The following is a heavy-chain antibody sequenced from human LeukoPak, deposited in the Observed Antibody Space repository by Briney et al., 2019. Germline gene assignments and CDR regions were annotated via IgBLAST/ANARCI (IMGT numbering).Heavy chain of an antibody. J-gene: IGHJ6*03. CDR1: GGSISSGGYS. V-gene: IGHV4-30-4*07. CDR3: ARLRADYGDYAFYYYYYYMDV. D-gene: IGHD4-17*01. CDR2: IYYSGST. Sequence: SQTLSLTCAVSGGSISSGGYSWSWIRQPPGKGLEWIGYIYYSGSTYYNPSLKSRVTISVDTSKNQFSLKLSSVTAADTAVYYCARLRADYGDYAFYYYYYYMDVWGKGTTVTISS.